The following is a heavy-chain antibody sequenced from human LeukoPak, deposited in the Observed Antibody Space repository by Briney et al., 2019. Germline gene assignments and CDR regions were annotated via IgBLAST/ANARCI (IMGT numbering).Heavy chain of an antibody. V-gene: IGHV4-59*08. CDR2: IHYSGST. CDR3: ATLLSSSWSFDY. D-gene: IGHD6-13*01. J-gene: IGHJ4*02. Sequence: PSETLSLTCTVSGGSISSYYWSWIRQPPGKGLEWIGYIHYSGSTNYNPSLKSRVTISVDTSKNQFSLKLSSVTAADTAVYYCATLLSSSWSFDYWGQGTLVTVSS. CDR1: GGSISSYY.